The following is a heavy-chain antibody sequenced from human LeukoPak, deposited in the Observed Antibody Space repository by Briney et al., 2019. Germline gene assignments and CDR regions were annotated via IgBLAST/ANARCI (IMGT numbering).Heavy chain of an antibody. CDR3: AKHLHSDGSGSYLNWLDP. D-gene: IGHD3-10*01. V-gene: IGHV1-8*01. CDR1: GYTFTNYD. Sequence: GASVKVSCKASGYTFTNYDINWVRQATGHGLEWMGWMNPNSDNTGYAQKFQGRVTTTRNTSISTAYMELSSLRSEDTAVYYCAKHLHSDGSGSYLNWLDPWGQGILVTVSS. J-gene: IGHJ5*02. CDR2: MNPNSDNT.